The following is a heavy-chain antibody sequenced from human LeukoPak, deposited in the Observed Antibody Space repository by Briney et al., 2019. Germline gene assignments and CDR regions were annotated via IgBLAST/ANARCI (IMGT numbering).Heavy chain of an antibody. D-gene: IGHD4-17*01. CDR3: ARVPPDYDDLHDALDI. V-gene: IGHV4-34*01. CDR2: INHSGST. Sequence: SSETLSLTCAVYGGSFSGYYWSWIRQPPGKGLEWIGEINHSGSTNYNPSLKSRVTMSVDTSKNQFSLKLSSVTAADTAVYFCARVPPDYDDLHDALDIWGQGTVVTVS. CDR1: GGSFSGYY. J-gene: IGHJ3*02.